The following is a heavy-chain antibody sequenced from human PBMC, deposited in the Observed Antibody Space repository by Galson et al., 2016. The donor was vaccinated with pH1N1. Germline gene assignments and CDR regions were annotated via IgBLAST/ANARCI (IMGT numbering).Heavy chain of an antibody. Sequence: SVKVSCKASGYTFTSYYMYWVRQAPGQGLEWMGIINPSGGNTNYAQKFQGRLTMTRDTSKSTVYMELSSLRSGDTAVYYCARDAAMIVVGSVYAFDIWGQGTMVTVSS. J-gene: IGHJ3*02. V-gene: IGHV1-46*01. CDR3: ARDAAMIVVGSVYAFDI. D-gene: IGHD3-22*01. CDR2: INPSGGNT. CDR1: GYTFTSYY.